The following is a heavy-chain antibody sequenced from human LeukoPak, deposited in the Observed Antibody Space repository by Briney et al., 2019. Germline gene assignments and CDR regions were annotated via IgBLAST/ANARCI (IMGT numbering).Heavy chain of an antibody. CDR2: IYYSGTT. Sequence: SETLSLTCSISGGSISSSSPYWGWIRQPPGKGLEWIGNIYYSGTTYYNPSLKSRVTISVDTSKNQFSLKLSSVTAADTAVYYCARERITMIRGADYWGQGTLVTVSS. J-gene: IGHJ4*02. V-gene: IGHV4-39*02. D-gene: IGHD3-10*01. CDR3: ARERITMIRGADY. CDR1: GGSISSSSPY.